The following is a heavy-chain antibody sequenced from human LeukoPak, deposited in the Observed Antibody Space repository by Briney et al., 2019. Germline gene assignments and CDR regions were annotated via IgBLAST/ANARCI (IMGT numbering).Heavy chain of an antibody. Sequence: SETLSLTCTVSGGSISSSSYYWGWIRQPPGKGLEWIGYIYYSGSTNYNPSLKSRVTISVDTSKNQFSLKLSSVTAADTAVYYCARDGSGSYYNQYYYMDFWGKGTKATVSS. D-gene: IGHD3-10*01. CDR1: GGSISSSSYY. CDR2: IYYSGST. V-gene: IGHV4-61*01. J-gene: IGHJ6*03. CDR3: ARDGSGSYYNQYYYMDF.